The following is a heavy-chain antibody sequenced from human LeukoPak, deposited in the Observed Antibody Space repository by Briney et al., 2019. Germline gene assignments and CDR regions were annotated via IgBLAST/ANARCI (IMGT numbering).Heavy chain of an antibody. CDR3: ARSVEVVAAFDY. CDR2: IIPILGIA. D-gene: IGHD2-15*01. V-gene: IGHV1-69*04. Sequence: SVKVSCKASGYTFSSFGISWVRQAPGQGLEWMGRIIPILGIANYAQKFQGRVTITADKSTSTAYMGLSSLRSEDTAVYYCARSVEVVAAFDYWGQGTLVTVSS. J-gene: IGHJ4*02. CDR1: GYTFSSFG.